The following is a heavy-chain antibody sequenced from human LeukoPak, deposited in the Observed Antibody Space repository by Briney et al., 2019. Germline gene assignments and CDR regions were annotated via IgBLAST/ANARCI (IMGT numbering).Heavy chain of an antibody. J-gene: IGHJ4*02. CDR2: NNHSGST. D-gene: IGHD3-22*01. V-gene: IGHV4-34*01. CDR1: GGSFSGYY. Sequence: SETLSLTCAVYGGSFSGYYWSWIRQPPGKGLEWIGENNHSGSTNHHPSLKSRVTISVDTSKSQFSLKLNSMTAADTAVYYCARGAQTYYDKAPVDYWGQGTLVTVSS. CDR3: ARGAQTYYDKAPVDY.